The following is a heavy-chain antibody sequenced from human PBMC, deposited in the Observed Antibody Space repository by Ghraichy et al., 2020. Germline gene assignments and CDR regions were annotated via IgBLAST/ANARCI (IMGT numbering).Heavy chain of an antibody. CDR2: MNPNSGNT. CDR1: GYTFTSYD. CDR3: ARGPQRLGYCSSTSCYDLDY. Sequence: ASVKVSCKASGYTFTSYDINWVRQATGQGLEWMGWMNPNSGNTGYAQKFQGRVTMTRNTSISTAYMELSSLGSEDTAVYYCARGPQRLGYCSSTSCYDLDYWGQGTLVTVSS. V-gene: IGHV1-8*01. D-gene: IGHD2-2*01. J-gene: IGHJ4*02.